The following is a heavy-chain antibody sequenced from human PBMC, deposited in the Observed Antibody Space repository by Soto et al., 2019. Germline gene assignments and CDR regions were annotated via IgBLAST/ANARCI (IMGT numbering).Heavy chain of an antibody. Sequence: SVKVSCKASGGTFSSYAISWVRQAPGRGLEWLGGIIPIFGTANYAQKFQGGVTITADESTSTAYMEISSLRSEDTAVCSCGRGKDIVVVPAALSAWGKGTLVTVSS. D-gene: IGHD2-2*01. V-gene: IGHV1-69*13. J-gene: IGHJ4*02. CDR1: GGTFSSYA. CDR3: GRGKDIVVVPAALSA. CDR2: IIPIFGTA.